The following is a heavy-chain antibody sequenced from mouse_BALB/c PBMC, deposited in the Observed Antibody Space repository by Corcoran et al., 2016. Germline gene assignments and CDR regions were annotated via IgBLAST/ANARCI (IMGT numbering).Heavy chain of an antibody. J-gene: IGHJ4*01. D-gene: IGHD4-1*01. Sequence: EVQLPQSGAELVKPGASVKLSCTASGFTIKDTSMHWVKQRPEQGLEWIGRIDPANGNTKYDPKFQGKATITADTSSNTAYLQLSSLTSEDTAVYYCARSPELGRSAMYYWGQGTSVTVSS. V-gene: IGHV14-3*02. CDR3: ARSPELGRSAMYY. CDR2: IDPANGNT. CDR1: GFTIKDTS.